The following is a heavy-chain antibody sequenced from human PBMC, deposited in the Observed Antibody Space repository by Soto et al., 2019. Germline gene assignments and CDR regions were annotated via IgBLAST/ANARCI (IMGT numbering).Heavy chain of an antibody. Sequence: SETLSLTWTVFGGSISSYCGRWIRQPPGKGLEWIGYIYYSGSTNYNPSLKSRVTISVDTSKNQFSLKLSSVTAADTAVYYCAREAAAGTSGDLNLMDVWGKGTTVTVSS. CDR2: IYYSGST. D-gene: IGHD6-13*01. V-gene: IGHV4-59*12. CDR3: AREAAAGTSGDLNLMDV. CDR1: GGSISSYC. J-gene: IGHJ6*03.